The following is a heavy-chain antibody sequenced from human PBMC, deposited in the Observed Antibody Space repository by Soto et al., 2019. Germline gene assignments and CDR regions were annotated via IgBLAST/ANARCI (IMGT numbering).Heavy chain of an antibody. D-gene: IGHD3-3*01. J-gene: IGHJ6*02. CDR2: ISYDGSNK. CDR1: GFTFSRYA. V-gene: IGHV3-30-3*01. CDR3: GRDLRVTVVEVAVYYYYYGMDV. Sequence: GGSLRLSCAASGFTFSRYAMHWVRQAPGKGLEWVAVISYDGSNKYYADSVKGRFTISRDNSKNTLYLQMNSLRTEDTAVYYCGRDLRVTVVEVAVYYYYYGMDVWGQGTTVTVSS.